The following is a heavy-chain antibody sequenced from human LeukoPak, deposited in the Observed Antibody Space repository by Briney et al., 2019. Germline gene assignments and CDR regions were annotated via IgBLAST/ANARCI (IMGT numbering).Heavy chain of an antibody. J-gene: IGHJ4*02. CDR1: GFTFSTFA. CDR3: ATYRQVLLPFES. CDR2: IFPSGGEI. V-gene: IGHV3-23*01. D-gene: IGHD2-8*02. Sequence: GGSLRLSCEASGFTFSTFAMIWVRQPPGKGLEWVSSIFPSGGEIHYADSVRGRFTISRDNSKSTLSLQMNSLRAEDTAIYYCATYRQVLLPFESWGQGTLVIVSS.